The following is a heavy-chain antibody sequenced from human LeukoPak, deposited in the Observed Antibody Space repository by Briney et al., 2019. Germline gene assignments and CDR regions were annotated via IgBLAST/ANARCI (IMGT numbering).Heavy chain of an antibody. J-gene: IGHJ4*02. V-gene: IGHV1-24*01. Sequence: ASVKVSCKVTGYTLTELSMHWVRQAPGKGLEWMGGFDPEDGETIYAQKFQGRVTMTEDTSTDTAYMELSSLRSEDTAVYYCATLTYYYDSSGPDWGQGTLVTVSS. CDR3: ATLTYYYDSSGPD. CDR1: GYTLTELS. CDR2: FDPEDGET. D-gene: IGHD3-22*01.